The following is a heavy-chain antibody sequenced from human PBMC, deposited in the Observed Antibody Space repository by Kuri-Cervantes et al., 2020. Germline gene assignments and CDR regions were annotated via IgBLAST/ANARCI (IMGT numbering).Heavy chain of an antibody. CDR1: GFTFSSYA. D-gene: IGHD6-19*01. CDR3: ARGYSGWSFDI. J-gene: IGHJ3*02. Sequence: GESLKISCAASGFTFSSYAMHWVRQAPGKGLEWVAVISYDGSNKYYADSVKGRFTISRDNSKNTLYLQMNSLRAEDTAVYYCARGYSGWSFDIWGQGTMVTVSS. CDR2: ISYDGSNK. V-gene: IGHV3-30-3*01.